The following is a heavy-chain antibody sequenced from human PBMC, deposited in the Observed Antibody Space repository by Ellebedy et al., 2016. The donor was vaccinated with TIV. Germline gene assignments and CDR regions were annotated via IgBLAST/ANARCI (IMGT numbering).Heavy chain of an antibody. Sequence: SETLSLTCTVSGGSISSYYWSRIRQPPGKGVEWIGYVLFTGKTNYNPSLKSRVTISVDTSKNHFSLRMTSVTAADTAVYYCARAMVRGVEDAFDMWGQGTMVSVSS. D-gene: IGHD3-10*01. V-gene: IGHV4-59*01. J-gene: IGHJ3*02. CDR2: VLFTGKT. CDR3: ARAMVRGVEDAFDM. CDR1: GGSISSYY.